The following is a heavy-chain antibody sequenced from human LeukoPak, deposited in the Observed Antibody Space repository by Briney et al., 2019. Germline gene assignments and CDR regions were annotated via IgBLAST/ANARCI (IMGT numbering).Heavy chain of an antibody. CDR2: INPNSGGT. CDR3: ASPLNGTYGPIDS. CDR1: GYTFTGYY. D-gene: IGHD4-17*01. Sequence: ASVTVSCKASGYTFTGYYMHWVRQAPGQGLEWMGWINPNSGGTNYAQKFQGRVTMTRDTSISTAYMELSRLRSDDTAVYYCASPLNGTYGPIDSWGQGTLVTVPS. J-gene: IGHJ4*02. V-gene: IGHV1-2*02.